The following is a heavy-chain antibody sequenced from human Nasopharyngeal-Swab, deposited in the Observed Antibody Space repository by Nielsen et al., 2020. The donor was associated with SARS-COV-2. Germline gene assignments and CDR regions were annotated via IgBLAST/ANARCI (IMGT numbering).Heavy chain of an antibody. D-gene: IGHD1-26*01. CDR2: IAHDASNE. Sequence: GGSLRLSCAASGFTFSSFGMHWVRQAPGKGLEWVAFIAHDASNEYYGDSVKGRFSISRDSSKNTLYLQMDSLRGEDTAVYYCARDMVLLPYSGSYPDAFDIWGQGTMVTVSS. CDR3: ARDMVLLPYSGSYPDAFDI. J-gene: IGHJ3*02. CDR1: GFTFSSFG. V-gene: IGHV3-30*03.